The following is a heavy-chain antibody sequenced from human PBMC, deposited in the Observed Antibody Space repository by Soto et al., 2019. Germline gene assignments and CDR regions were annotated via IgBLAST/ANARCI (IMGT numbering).Heavy chain of an antibody. J-gene: IGHJ6*02. D-gene: IGHD2-21*02. CDR1: GFTFSSCA. CDR2: VSYDGSNK. Sequence: GGSLRLSCAASGFTFSSCAMHWVRQAPGKGLEWVAVVSYDGSNKYYADSVKGRFTISRDNSKNTLYLQMNSLRAEDTAVYYCARTDCGGDCQPYYYYGMDVWGQGTTVTVSS. V-gene: IGHV3-30-3*01. CDR3: ARTDCGGDCQPYYYYGMDV.